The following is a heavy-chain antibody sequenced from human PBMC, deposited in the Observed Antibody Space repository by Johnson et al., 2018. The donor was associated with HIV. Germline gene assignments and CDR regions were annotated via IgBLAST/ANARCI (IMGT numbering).Heavy chain of an antibody. Sequence: LVESGGVVVHPGGSLRLSCETSRFTFDDYAMHWVRQAPGKGLEWVSLINWDGDSTYYADSVKGRFTISRDNSKNSLYLQMNSLRPEDTGLYYCARGSGHHPGAFDIWGQGTMVTVSS. CDR2: INWDGDST. D-gene: IGHD6-19*01. V-gene: IGHV3-43D*03. J-gene: IGHJ3*02. CDR1: RFTFDDYA. CDR3: ARGSGHHPGAFDI.